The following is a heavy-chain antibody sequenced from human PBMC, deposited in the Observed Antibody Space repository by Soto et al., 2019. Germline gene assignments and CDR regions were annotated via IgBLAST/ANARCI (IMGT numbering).Heavy chain of an antibody. Sequence: ASVKVSCKASGYTFTSYGISWVRQAPGQGLEWMGWISAYNGNTNYAQKLQGRVTMTTDTSTSTAYMELRSLRSDDTAVYYCARDETLTPTAYNWFDPWGQGTLVTVSS. J-gene: IGHJ5*02. CDR1: GYTFTSYG. D-gene: IGHD7-27*01. V-gene: IGHV1-18*01. CDR2: ISAYNGNT. CDR3: ARDETLTPTAYNWFDP.